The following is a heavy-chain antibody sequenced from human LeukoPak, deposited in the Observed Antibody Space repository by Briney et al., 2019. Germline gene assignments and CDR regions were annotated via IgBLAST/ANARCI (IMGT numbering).Heavy chain of an antibody. J-gene: IGHJ4*02. CDR1: GFTFSSSS. CDR3: ARGGGSYAYFDY. CDR2: ISGSSSTI. D-gene: IGHD1-26*01. V-gene: IGHV3-48*02. Sequence: GGSLRLSCVASGFTFSSSSMTWVRQALGKGLEWVSYISGSSSTIYYAASVKGRFTISRDTAKNSLYLQMNSLRDEDTAVYYCARGGGSYAYFDYWGQGTLVTVSS.